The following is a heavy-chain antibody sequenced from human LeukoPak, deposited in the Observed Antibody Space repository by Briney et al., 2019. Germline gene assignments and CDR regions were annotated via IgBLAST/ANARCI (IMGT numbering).Heavy chain of an antibody. CDR3: ARVYYYDSSGYYRY. D-gene: IGHD3-22*01. CDR1: GSTFSDYY. J-gene: IGHJ4*02. CDR2: ISSSGSTI. Sequence: GGSLRLSCAASGSTFSDYYMSWIRQAPGKGLEWVSYISSSGSTIYYADSVKGRFTISRDNAKNSLYLQMNSLRAEDTAVYYCARVYYYDSSGYYRYWGQGTLVTVSS. V-gene: IGHV3-11*01.